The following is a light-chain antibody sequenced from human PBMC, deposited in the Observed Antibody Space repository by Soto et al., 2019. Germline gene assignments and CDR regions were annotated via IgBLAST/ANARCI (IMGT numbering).Light chain of an antibody. J-gene: IGKJ1*01. CDR1: QSVTNW. CDR2: DVS. CDR3: QQYDSYSWT. Sequence: DIQMTQSPSTLSASVGERVTITCRASQSVTNWLAWYQQKPGKAPKLLIYDVSSLESGVPSRFSGSGSGTEFILTISSLQPEDFATYYCQQYDSYSWTFGQGTKVKMK. V-gene: IGKV1-5*01.